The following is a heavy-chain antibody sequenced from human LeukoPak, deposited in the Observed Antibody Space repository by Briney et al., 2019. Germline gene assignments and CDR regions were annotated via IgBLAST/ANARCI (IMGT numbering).Heavy chain of an antibody. CDR2: MNPNSGNT. V-gene: IGHV1-8*01. Sequence: ASVKVSCKASGYTFTSYDINWVRQATGQGLEWMGWMNPNSGNTGYAQKFQGRVTMTRNTSTSTAYMELSSLRSEDTAVYYCARGNDYGGNSDYWGQGTLVTVSS. CDR3: ARGNDYGGNSDY. D-gene: IGHD4-23*01. CDR1: GYTFTSYD. J-gene: IGHJ4*02.